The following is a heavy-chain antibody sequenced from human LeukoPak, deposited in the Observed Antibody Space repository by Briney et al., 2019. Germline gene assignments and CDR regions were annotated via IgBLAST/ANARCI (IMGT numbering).Heavy chain of an antibody. V-gene: IGHV4-4*02. CDR3: AREKRRFGELYWFDP. D-gene: IGHD3-10*01. CDR1: GGSISSSNW. J-gene: IGHJ5*02. Sequence: SGTLSLTCAVSGGSISSSNWWSWVRQPPGKGLEWIGEIYHSGSTNYNPSLKSRVTISVDKSKNQFSLKLSSVTAADTAVYYCAREKRRFGELYWFDPWGQGTLVTVSS. CDR2: IYHSGST.